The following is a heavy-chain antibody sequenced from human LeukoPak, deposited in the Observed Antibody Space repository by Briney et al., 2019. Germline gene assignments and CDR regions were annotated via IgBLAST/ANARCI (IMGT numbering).Heavy chain of an antibody. Sequence: SVKVSCKASGGTFSSYAISWVRQAPGQGVEWMGRIIPILGIANYAQKFQGRVTITADKSTSTAYMELSSLRSEDTAVYYCARDPSPMVRGAPNWFDPWGQGTLVTVSS. V-gene: IGHV1-69*04. J-gene: IGHJ5*02. CDR1: GGTFSSYA. CDR2: IIPILGIA. D-gene: IGHD3-10*01. CDR3: ARDPSPMVRGAPNWFDP.